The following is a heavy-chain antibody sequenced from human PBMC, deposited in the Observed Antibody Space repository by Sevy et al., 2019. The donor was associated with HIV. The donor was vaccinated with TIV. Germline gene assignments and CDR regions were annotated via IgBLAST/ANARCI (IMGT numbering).Heavy chain of an antibody. D-gene: IGHD3-22*01. CDR3: ATTKDYYVSSGYPFDY. J-gene: IGHJ4*02. Sequence: ASVKVSCKVSGSTLTKLSMHWVRQAPGKGLEWVATFDPEDDKTIYAQQFQGRVTMTEDTSTDTAYMELKSLRSEDTAVYYCATTKDYYVSSGYPFDYWGQGTQVTVSS. V-gene: IGHV1-24*01. CDR1: GSTLTKLS. CDR2: FDPEDDKT.